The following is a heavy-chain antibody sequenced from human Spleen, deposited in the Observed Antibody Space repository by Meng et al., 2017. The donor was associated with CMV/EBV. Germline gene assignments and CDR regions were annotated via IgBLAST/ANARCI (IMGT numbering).Heavy chain of an antibody. CDR2: MYYSGTT. D-gene: IGHD6-6*01. Sequence: RERRESGGGRVRPSSALPLTCSGTLSALSSSSNSFWAWIRQPPGKGLEWIGTMYYSGTTYYSPSLKSRVTISVDTSKNQFSLKLNSVTAADTAVYYCAGARHSTSSLMWGQRTLVTVSS. CDR3: AGARHSTSSLM. CDR1: LSALSSSSNSF. V-gene: IGHV4-39*07. J-gene: IGHJ4*02.